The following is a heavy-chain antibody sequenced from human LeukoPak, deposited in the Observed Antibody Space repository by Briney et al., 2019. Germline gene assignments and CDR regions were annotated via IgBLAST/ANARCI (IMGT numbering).Heavy chain of an antibody. CDR3: ARAPPIDDYDSSGYFDY. Sequence: PGGSLRLSCAASGFTVSSNYMSWVRQAPGKGREWVSVIYSGGSTYYADSVKGRFTISRDNSKNTLYLQMNSLRAEDTAVYYCARAPPIDDYDSSGYFDYWGQGTLVTVSS. D-gene: IGHD3-22*01. V-gene: IGHV3-53*01. J-gene: IGHJ4*02. CDR2: IYSGGST. CDR1: GFTVSSNY.